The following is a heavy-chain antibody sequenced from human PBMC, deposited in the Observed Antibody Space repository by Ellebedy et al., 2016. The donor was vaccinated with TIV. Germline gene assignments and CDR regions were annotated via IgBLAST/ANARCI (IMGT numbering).Heavy chain of an antibody. V-gene: IGHV3-33*08. CDR3: ARDSNYYGSGSPPDDY. CDR2: IWYDGSNK. Sequence: GGSLRLSCAASGFTFSSYAMHWVRQAPGKGLEWVAVIWYDGSNKYYADSVKGRFTISRDNSKNTLYLQMNSLRAEDTAVYYCARDSNYYGSGSPPDDYWGQGTLVTVSS. D-gene: IGHD3-10*01. J-gene: IGHJ4*02. CDR1: GFTFSSYA.